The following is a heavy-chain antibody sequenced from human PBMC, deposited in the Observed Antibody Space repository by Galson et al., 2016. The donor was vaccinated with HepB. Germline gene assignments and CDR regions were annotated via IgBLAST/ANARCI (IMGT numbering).Heavy chain of an antibody. V-gene: IGHV3-23*01. CDR2: VTGTGTKT. CDR1: GFTFNIYA. D-gene: IGHD3-10*01. J-gene: IGHJ5*02. CDR3: AKDIGYYASGSYSHNWFDP. Sequence: SLRLSCAASGFTFNIYALTWVRQPPGKGLEWVSTVTGTGTKTYYADSVKGRFIISRDNSQNTLYLQMNSLRAEDTAVYYCAKDIGYYASGSYSHNWFDPWGQGTLVTVSS.